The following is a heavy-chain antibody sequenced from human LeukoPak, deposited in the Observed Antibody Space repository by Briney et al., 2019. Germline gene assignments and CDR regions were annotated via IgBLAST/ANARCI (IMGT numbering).Heavy chain of an antibody. D-gene: IGHD6-19*01. CDR1: GDSISGYY. CDR3: ASGQIAVADFDY. J-gene: IGHJ4*02. CDR2: IYTSGST. Sequence: PSETLSLTCTVSGDSISGYYWSWIRQPAGKGLEWIGRIYTSGSTNYNPSLKSRVTMSVDTSKNQFSLKLSSVTAADTAVYYCASGQIAVADFDYWGQGTLVTVSS. V-gene: IGHV4-4*07.